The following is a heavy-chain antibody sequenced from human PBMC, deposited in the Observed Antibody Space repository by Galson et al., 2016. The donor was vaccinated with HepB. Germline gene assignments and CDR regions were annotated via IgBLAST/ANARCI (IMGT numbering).Heavy chain of an antibody. V-gene: IGHV3-23*01. CDR3: STNTTTAAMDV. Sequence: SLRLSCAGSGVTLSNYVVMWVRQTPGTGLAWVSAMSGGGHTFYADSVKGRFTISRDSSKNTLFLDMNGLRTEDTAIYYCSTNTTTAAMDVWGQGTMVTVPS. CDR2: MSGGGHT. CDR1: GVTLSNYV. D-gene: IGHD2-8*01. J-gene: IGHJ6*02.